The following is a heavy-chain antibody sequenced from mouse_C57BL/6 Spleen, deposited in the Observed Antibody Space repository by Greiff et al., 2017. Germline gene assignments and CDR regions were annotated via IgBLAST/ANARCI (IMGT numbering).Heavy chain of an antibody. J-gene: IGHJ4*01. CDR3: ARIYSKGIYARDY. Sequence: VQLQQSGPELVKPGASVKISCKASGYTFTDYYMNWVKQSHGKSLEWIGDINPKNGGTSYNQKFKGKATLTVNKSSSTAYMELRRLTSEDSSVYYCARIYSKGIYARDYWGQGTSVTVSS. CDR1: GYTFTDYY. CDR2: INPKNGGT. D-gene: IGHD2-5*01. V-gene: IGHV1-26*01.